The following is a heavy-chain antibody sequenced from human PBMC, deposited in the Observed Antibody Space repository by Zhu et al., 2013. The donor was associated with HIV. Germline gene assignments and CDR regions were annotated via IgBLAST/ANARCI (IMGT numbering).Heavy chain of an antibody. CDR2: ISPNSGGT. CDR1: GYTFTGYY. Sequence: QVQLVQSGAEVKKPGASVKVSCKASGYTFTGYYMHWVRQAPGQGLEWMGWISPNSGGTKYAQKFQGRVTMTRNTSISTAYMELSSLRSEDTAVYYCARAHSGSYSEYWGQGTLVTVSS. D-gene: IGHD1-26*01. V-gene: IGHV1-2*02. CDR3: ARAHSGSYSEY. J-gene: IGHJ4*02.